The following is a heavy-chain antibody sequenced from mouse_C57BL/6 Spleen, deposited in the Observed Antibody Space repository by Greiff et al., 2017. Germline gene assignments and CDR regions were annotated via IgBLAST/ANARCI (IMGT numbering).Heavy chain of an antibody. CDR2: INYDGSST. CDR1: GFTFSDYY. V-gene: IGHV5-16*01. Sequence: EVQRVESEGGLVQPGSSMKLSCTASGFTFSDYYMAWVRQVPEKGLEWVANINYDGSSTYYLDSLKSRFIISRDNAKNILYLQMSSLKSEDTATYYCAREGAYYGSSYGYFDVWGTGTTVTVSS. J-gene: IGHJ1*03. D-gene: IGHD1-1*01. CDR3: AREGAYYGSSYGYFDV.